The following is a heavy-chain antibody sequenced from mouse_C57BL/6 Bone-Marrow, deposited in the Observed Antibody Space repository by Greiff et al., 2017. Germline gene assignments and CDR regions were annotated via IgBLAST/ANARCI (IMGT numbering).Heavy chain of an antibody. V-gene: IGHV1-22*01. Sequence: VQLKESGPELVKPGASVKMSCKASGYTFTDYNMHWVQQSHGKSLEWIGYINPNNGGTSYNQKFKGKAKFTINKSSGTSYMDLRSLTSEDSAIYYCASHYRNYVAMDYWGQGTSVTVSS. D-gene: IGHD2-1*01. CDR2: INPNNGGT. J-gene: IGHJ4*01. CDR3: ASHYRNYVAMDY. CDR1: GYTFTDYN.